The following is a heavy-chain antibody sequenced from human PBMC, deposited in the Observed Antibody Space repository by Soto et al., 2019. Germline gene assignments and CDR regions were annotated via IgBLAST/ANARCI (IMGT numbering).Heavy chain of an antibody. Sequence: QVQLVESGGGVVQPGRSLKLSCAASGFTFRTYAMHWVRQAPGKGLEWVAVISYDGSNTYYADSVKGRFTISRDSSKNXLYLQMNSLRTEDSAVYYCARESETNGYSYDYFDYWGQGTLVTVSS. J-gene: IGHJ4*02. V-gene: IGHV3-30*04. CDR3: ARESETNGYSYDYFDY. CDR2: ISYDGSNT. D-gene: IGHD5-18*01. CDR1: GFTFRTYA.